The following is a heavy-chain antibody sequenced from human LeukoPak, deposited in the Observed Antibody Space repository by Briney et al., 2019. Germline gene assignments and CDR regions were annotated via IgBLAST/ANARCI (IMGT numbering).Heavy chain of an antibody. J-gene: IGHJ6*02. Sequence: SVKVSCKASGGTFSSYAISWVRQAPGQGLEWMGRIIPILGIANYAQKFQGRVTITADKSTSTAYMELSSLRSEDTAVYYCARGEAIVDYYGMDVWGQGTTVTVSS. CDR3: ARGEAIVDYYGMDV. V-gene: IGHV1-69*04. D-gene: IGHD3-22*01. CDR2: IIPILGIA. CDR1: GGTFSSYA.